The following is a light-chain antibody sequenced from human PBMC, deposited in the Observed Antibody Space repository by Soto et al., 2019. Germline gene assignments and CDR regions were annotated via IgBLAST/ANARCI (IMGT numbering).Light chain of an antibody. V-gene: IGKV3-15*01. Sequence: EIVMTQSPATLSVSPGERATHSCRTSQSVSSSLAWYQQKPGQAPSLLIYGASTRATGIPARFSGSGSGTEFNLTISSLQSEDCAVYYCQQYKNWPWTFGQGTKVDI. CDR2: GAS. CDR3: QQYKNWPWT. J-gene: IGKJ1*01. CDR1: QSVSSS.